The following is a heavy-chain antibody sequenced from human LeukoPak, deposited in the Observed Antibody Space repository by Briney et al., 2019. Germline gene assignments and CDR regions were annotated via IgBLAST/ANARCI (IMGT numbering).Heavy chain of an antibody. D-gene: IGHD2-8*02. V-gene: IGHV5-51*01. CDR1: GYTFTSYW. J-gene: IGHJ3*02. CDR3: ARSLVFRGASDI. Sequence: GESLKISCKGSGYTFTSYWIGWVRQKPGKGLEWMGSIYPGDSDIRSSPSFQGQVTISADKSISTAYLRWSSLKASDTAMYYCARSLVFRGASDIWGQGTMVTVSS. CDR2: IYPGDSDI.